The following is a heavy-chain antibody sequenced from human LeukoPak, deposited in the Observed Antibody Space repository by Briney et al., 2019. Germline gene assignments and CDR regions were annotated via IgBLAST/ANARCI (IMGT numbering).Heavy chain of an antibody. D-gene: IGHD6-19*01. CDR1: GGSISSYY. V-gene: IGHV4-39*01. J-gene: IGHJ4*02. CDR2: IYYSGST. CDR3: ATSGWYLLPGVY. Sequence: SETLSLTCTVSGGSISSYYWGWIRQPPGKGLEWIGSIYYSGSTYYNPSLESRVTISVDTSKNQFSLKLSSVTAADTAVYYCATSGWYLLPGVYWGQGTLVTVSS.